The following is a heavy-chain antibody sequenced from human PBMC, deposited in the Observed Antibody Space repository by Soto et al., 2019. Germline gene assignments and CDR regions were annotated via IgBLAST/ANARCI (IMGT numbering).Heavy chain of an antibody. V-gene: IGHV4-39*01. CDR1: GGSISSSSYY. CDR3: ARQRQQLVGY. J-gene: IGHJ4*02. CDR2: IYYSGST. D-gene: IGHD6-13*01. Sequence: PSETLSLTCTVSGGSISSSSYYWGWIRQPPGKGLEWIGSIYYSGSTYYNPSLKSRVTISVDTSKNQFSLKLSSVTAADTAVYYCARQRQQLVGYWGQGTLVTVSS.